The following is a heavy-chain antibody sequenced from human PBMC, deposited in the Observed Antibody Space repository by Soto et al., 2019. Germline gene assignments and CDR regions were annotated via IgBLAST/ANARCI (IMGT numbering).Heavy chain of an antibody. J-gene: IGHJ4*02. CDR1: EGTFNSYA. V-gene: IGHV1-69*01. CDR3: ALGTIRWYLYVCDS. Sequence: QAQVVQSGAEVRKPGSSVKLSCKASEGTFNSYAIAWVRQAPGQGLEWMGAIIPYDNTPNYAQKFPYSVTPASLVSSNTPPMELSRLRSDDTAVYFCALGTIRWYLYVCDSLAQGALVSCSS. D-gene: IGHD6-13*01. CDR2: IIPYDNTP.